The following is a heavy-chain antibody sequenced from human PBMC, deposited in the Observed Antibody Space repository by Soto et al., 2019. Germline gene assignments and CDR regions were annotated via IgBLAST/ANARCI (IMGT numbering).Heavy chain of an antibody. J-gene: IGHJ3*02. D-gene: IGHD6-6*01. CDR3: ARSQFHTSIAARRAFDI. V-gene: IGHV5-51*01. CDR2: IYPGDSDT. Sequence: GESLKISCKGSGYSFTSYWIGWVRQMPGKGLEWMGIIYPGDSDTRYSPSFQGQVTISADKSISTAYLQWSSLKASDTAMYYCARSQFHTSIAARRAFDIWGQGTMVTVSS. CDR1: GYSFTSYW.